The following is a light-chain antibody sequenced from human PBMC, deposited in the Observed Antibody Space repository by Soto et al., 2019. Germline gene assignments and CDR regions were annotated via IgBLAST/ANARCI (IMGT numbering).Light chain of an antibody. CDR2: DAS. Sequence: EIVLTQSPGTLSLSPGERGTLSCRASQTVSSNFLAWYQQKPGQAPRLLIFDASTRATGIPDRFTGSGSGTGFTLTISRLEPEDFAVYYCQFYGDPSKTFGQGTKVEIK. V-gene: IGKV3-20*01. J-gene: IGKJ1*01. CDR1: QTVSSNF. CDR3: QFYGDPSKT.